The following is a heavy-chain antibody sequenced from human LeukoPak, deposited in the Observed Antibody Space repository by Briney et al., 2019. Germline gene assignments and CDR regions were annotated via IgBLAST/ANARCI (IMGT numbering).Heavy chain of an antibody. Sequence: GGSLRFSCAASGFTFSGYAMSWVRQAPGKGLEWVSGINNSGGSTYYADSVKGRFTISRDNSKNTLYLQMNSLRDEDTAVYYCAKASGYCSSTTSCYLYFDYWGQGTLVTVSS. CDR1: GFTFSGYA. J-gene: IGHJ4*02. CDR3: AKASGYCSSTTSCYLYFDY. CDR2: INNSGGST. V-gene: IGHV3-23*01. D-gene: IGHD2-2*01.